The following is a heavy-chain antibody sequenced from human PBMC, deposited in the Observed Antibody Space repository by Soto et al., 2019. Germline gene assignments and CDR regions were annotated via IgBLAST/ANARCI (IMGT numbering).Heavy chain of an antibody. V-gene: IGHV1-3*01. D-gene: IGHD2-15*01. CDR1: GYTFANFA. J-gene: IGHJ4*02. CDR3: ARDLFGRRSGNLEYYFDY. Sequence: ASVKVSCKASGYTFANFAIHWVRQAPGHGLEWMGWVNPYNGNTKYAQNLQGRVTMTRDTSTSTAYVELSSLRSDDTAVYYCARDLFGRRSGNLEYYFDYWGQGTLVTVSS. CDR2: VNPYNGNT.